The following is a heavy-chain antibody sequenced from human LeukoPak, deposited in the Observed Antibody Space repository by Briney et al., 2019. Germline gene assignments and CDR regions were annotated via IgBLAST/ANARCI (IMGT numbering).Heavy chain of an antibody. V-gene: IGHV1-8*01. CDR1: GYTFTTYD. J-gene: IGHJ3*02. CDR2: INPNSGNT. Sequence: GPPLKVSCKAPGYTFTTYDINCVRQATGQGLEWMGWINPNSGNTGYAQKFQGRVTMARNTSISTAYMELSSLRSEDTAVYSCARGHPSAFDIWGQGTMVRVSS. CDR3: ARGHPSAFDI.